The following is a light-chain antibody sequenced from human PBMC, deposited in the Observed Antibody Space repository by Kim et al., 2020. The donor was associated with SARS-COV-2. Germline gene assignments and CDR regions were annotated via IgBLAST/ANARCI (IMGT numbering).Light chain of an antibody. V-gene: IGLV3-1*01. Sequence: SGSPGQTASITCSGDKLGDKYACWYQQKPGQSPVMAIYQDSKRPSGIPERFSGSNSGNTATLTISGTQAMDEADYYCQAWDSSTVVFGGGTQLTVL. CDR2: QDS. CDR1: KLGDKY. CDR3: QAWDSSTVV. J-gene: IGLJ2*01.